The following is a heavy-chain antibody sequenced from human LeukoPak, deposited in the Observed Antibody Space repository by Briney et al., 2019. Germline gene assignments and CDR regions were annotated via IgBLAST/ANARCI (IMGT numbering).Heavy chain of an antibody. Sequence: GGSLRLSCAASGFTFSSYSMNWVRQAPGKGLEWVSSISSSSAYIYYADSVKGRFTISRDNAKNSLYLQMNSLRAEDTAVYYCARAGYCSGGSCYRFDYWGQGTLVTVSS. D-gene: IGHD2-15*01. CDR3: ARAGYCSGGSCYRFDY. V-gene: IGHV3-21*01. CDR2: ISSSSAYI. J-gene: IGHJ4*02. CDR1: GFTFSSYS.